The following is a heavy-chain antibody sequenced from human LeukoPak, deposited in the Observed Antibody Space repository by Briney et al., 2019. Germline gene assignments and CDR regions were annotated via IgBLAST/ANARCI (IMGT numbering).Heavy chain of an antibody. Sequence: GASVKVSCKASGYTFTGYYIHWVRQAPGQGLEWMGWINRNSGATNYAQKFQGRATMTRDGSISTAYMQLSSLRSDDTAVYYCAYNQPGGNSLDYWGQGTLVTVSS. D-gene: IGHD4-23*01. CDR3: AYNQPGGNSLDY. CDR2: INRNSGAT. CDR1: GYTFTGYY. J-gene: IGHJ4*02. V-gene: IGHV1-2*02.